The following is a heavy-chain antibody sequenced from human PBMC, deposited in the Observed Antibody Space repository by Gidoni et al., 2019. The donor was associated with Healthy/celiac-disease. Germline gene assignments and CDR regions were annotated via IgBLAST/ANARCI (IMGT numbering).Heavy chain of an antibody. CDR3: AKDVGYSNEYYFDF. J-gene: IGHJ4*02. V-gene: IGHV3-23*01. Sequence: EVQLLESGGGLVQPGGSLRLSCVASGFPFSSYAMSWVRQAPGKGLEWVSAISGSGGSTYYTDSVKGRFTISRDNSKNTLYLQMNSLRAEDTAVYYCAKDVGYSNEYYFDFWGQGTLVTVSS. D-gene: IGHD4-4*01. CDR2: ISGSGGST. CDR1: GFPFSSYA.